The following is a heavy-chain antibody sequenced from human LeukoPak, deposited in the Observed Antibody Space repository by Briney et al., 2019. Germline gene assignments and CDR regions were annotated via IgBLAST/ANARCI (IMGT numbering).Heavy chain of an antibody. CDR3: AREGRTYYYDSSTYFY. J-gene: IGHJ4*02. CDR1: GFTLSSYG. CDR2: IWYDGSNK. Sequence: GGSLRLSCAASGFTLSSYGMHWVRQAPGKGLEWVAVIWYDGSNKYYADSVKGRFTISRDNSKNTLYLQMNSLRAEDTAVYYCAREGRTYYYDSSTYFYWGQGTLVTVSS. V-gene: IGHV3-33*01. D-gene: IGHD3-22*01.